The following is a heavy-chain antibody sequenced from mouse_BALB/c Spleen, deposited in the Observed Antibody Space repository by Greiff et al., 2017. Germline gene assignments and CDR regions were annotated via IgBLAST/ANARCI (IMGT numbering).Heavy chain of an antibody. CDR2: IDPSDSET. Sequence: QVQLQQPGAELVKPGAPVKLSCKASGYTFTSYWMNWVKQRPGRGLEWIGRIDPSDSETHYNQKFKDKATLTVDKSSSTAYIQLSSLTSEDSAVYYCARRGYYRYDGYYFDYWGQGTTLTVSS. V-gene: IGHV1-69*02. CDR1: GYTFTSYW. CDR3: ARRGYYRYDGYYFDY. J-gene: IGHJ2*01. D-gene: IGHD2-14*01.